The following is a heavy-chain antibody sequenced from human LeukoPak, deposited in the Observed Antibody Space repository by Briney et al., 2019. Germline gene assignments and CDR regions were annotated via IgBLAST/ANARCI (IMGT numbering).Heavy chain of an antibody. V-gene: IGHV4-39*01. J-gene: IGHJ4*02. CDR2: IFYGGST. CDR3: AIYSGGTILHY. D-gene: IGHD2-21*01. CDR1: GGSISSNTYY. Sequence: PSETLSLTCTVSGGSISSNTYYWGWIRQPPGKELEWIGHIFYGGSTSYNPSLKSRVSISIDRSKSQFSLRLSSVTATDTAVYYCAIYSGGTILHYWGQGTLVTVSS.